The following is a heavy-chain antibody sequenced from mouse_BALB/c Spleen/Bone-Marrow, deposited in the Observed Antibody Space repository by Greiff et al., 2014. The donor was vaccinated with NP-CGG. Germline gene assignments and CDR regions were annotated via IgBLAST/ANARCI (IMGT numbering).Heavy chain of an antibody. V-gene: IGHV2-6-7*01. CDR3: AGDGYDAMDY. CDR1: GFSFTGYG. CDR2: IWGDGST. J-gene: IGHJ4*01. Sequence: VMLVESGPGLVAPSQSLSITCTVSGFSFTGYGVNWVRQPPGKGLEWLGMIWGDGSTDYNSALKSRLSISKDNSKSQVFLKMNSLQTDDTARYYCAGDGYDAMDYWGQGTSVTVSS.